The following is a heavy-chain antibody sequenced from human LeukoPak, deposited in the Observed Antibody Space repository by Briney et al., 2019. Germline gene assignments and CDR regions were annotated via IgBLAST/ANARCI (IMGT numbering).Heavy chain of an antibody. CDR3: ARGGGDIVLMVYAHDY. CDR2: INHSGST. D-gene: IGHD2-8*01. V-gene: IGHV4-34*01. CDR1: GGSFSGYY. Sequence: SETLSLTCAVYGGSFSGYYWSWIRQPPGKGLEWNGEINHSGSTNYNPSLKSRVTISVDTSKNQFSLKLSSVTAADTAVYYCARGGGDIVLMVYAHDYWGQGTLVTVSS. J-gene: IGHJ4*02.